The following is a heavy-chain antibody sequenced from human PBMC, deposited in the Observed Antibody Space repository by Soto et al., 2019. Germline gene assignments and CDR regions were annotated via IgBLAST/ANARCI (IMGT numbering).Heavy chain of an antibody. CDR1: GFTFSSYD. D-gene: IGHD3-10*01. CDR2: IGTAGDP. V-gene: IGHV3-13*05. CDR3: ARGEYYYGSGSSMDV. J-gene: IGHJ6*02. Sequence: SGGSLRLSCAASGFTFSSYDMHWVRQATGKGLEWVSAIGTAGDPYYPGSVKGRFTISRENAKNSLYLQMNSLRAGDTAVYYCARGEYYYGSGSSMDVWGQGTTVTVSS.